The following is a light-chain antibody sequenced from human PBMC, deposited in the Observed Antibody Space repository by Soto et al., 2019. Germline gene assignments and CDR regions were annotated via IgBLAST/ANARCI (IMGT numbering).Light chain of an antibody. J-gene: IGKJ4*01. Sequence: ECVLTQSPGTLSLSPGERATLSCMTSQTVRNNYLAWYQQKPGQAPRLLIYDASSRATGIPDRFSGGGSGTDFTLTISRLEPEDFAVYYCQQFSSYPLTFGGGTKVDI. V-gene: IGKV3-20*01. CDR2: DAS. CDR1: QTVRNNY. CDR3: QQFSSYPLT.